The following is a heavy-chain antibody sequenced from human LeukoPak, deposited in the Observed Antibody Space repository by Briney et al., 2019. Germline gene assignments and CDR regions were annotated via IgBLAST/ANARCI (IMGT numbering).Heavy chain of an antibody. D-gene: IGHD6-13*01. CDR3: TSDIAAAGI. V-gene: IGHV3-23*01. Sequence: GGSLRLSCAASGLTFSSYAMSWVRQAPGKGLEWVSAISGSGGSTYYADSVKGRFTISRDNSKNTLYLQMNSLKTEDTAVYYCTSDIAAAGIWGQGTLVTVSS. CDR2: ISGSGGST. J-gene: IGHJ4*02. CDR1: GLTFSSYA.